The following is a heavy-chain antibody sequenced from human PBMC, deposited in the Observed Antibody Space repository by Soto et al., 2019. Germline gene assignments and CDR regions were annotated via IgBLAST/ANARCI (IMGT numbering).Heavy chain of an antibody. CDR1: GFTFSSYS. D-gene: IGHD3-3*01. V-gene: IGHV3-33*08. Sequence: PGGSLRLSCAASGFTFSSYSMNWVRQAPGKGLEWVAVIWYDGSNKYYADSVKGRFTISRDNSKNTLYLQMNSLRAEDTAVYYCAREFWSGPFDYWGQGTLVTVSS. CDR3: AREFWSGPFDY. CDR2: IWYDGSNK. J-gene: IGHJ4*02.